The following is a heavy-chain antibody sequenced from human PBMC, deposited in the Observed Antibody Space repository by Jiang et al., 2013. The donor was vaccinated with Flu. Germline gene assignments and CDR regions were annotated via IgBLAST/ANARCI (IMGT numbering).Heavy chain of an antibody. V-gene: IGHV4-39*01. J-gene: IGHJ3*02. CDR2: IYYSGST. CDR1: VGSISSSSFY. Sequence: SLTCTVSVGSISSSSFYWGWIRQPPGQGLEWIGSIYYSGSTYYNPSLKSRVTISVDTSKNQFSLKLSSVTAADTAVYYCARHFMVRGVIDAVDIWGLGTMVTVSS. CDR3: ARHFMVRGVIDAVDI. D-gene: IGHD3-10*01.